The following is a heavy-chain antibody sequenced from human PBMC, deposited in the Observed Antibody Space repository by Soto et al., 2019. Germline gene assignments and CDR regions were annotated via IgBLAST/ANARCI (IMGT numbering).Heavy chain of an antibody. V-gene: IGHV3-30*18. Sequence: QVRVVESGGGVVQPGGSLRLSCAAFGFTFNNYGMHWVRQAPGKGLEWVALISYDGVNDYYSDCVKGRFTVSRDNFKKTVHLQMSSLRTDDTAVYYCAKSGFSGGPISYLQHWGQGTLVTVSS. CDR3: AKSGFSGGPISYLQH. CDR2: ISYDGVND. CDR1: GFTFNNYG. D-gene: IGHD6-19*01. J-gene: IGHJ1*01.